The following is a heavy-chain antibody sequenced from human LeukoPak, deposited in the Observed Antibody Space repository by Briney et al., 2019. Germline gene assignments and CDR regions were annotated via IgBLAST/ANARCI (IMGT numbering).Heavy chain of an antibody. D-gene: IGHD3-3*01. Sequence: GEALRLSCAASGFTFSSYAMNWVRQAPGKGLEWLSFITDTGGVQYADSVRGRFTISRDNAKKSLYLQMNSLRAEDTAVYYCARDPDFWSGYYKVAWFDPWGQGTPVTVSS. CDR3: ARDPDFWSGYYKVAWFDP. CDR1: GFTFSSYA. CDR2: ITDTGGV. V-gene: IGHV3-48*01. J-gene: IGHJ5*02.